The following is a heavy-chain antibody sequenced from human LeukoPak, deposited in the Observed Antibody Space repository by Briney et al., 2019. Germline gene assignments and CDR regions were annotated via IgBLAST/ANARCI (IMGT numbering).Heavy chain of an antibody. CDR2: IKQDGSEK. CDR1: GFTFSSYW. J-gene: IGHJ4*02. Sequence: GGSLRLSCAASGFTFSSYWMTWVRQAPGKGLEWVANIKQDGSEKYYVDSVKGRFTISKDSARNSLCLQMDGLRAEDTAVYYCARVRYSIGYYYYFDYWGQGTLVTVSS. CDR3: ARVRYSIGYYYYFDY. V-gene: IGHV3-7*05. D-gene: IGHD6-19*01.